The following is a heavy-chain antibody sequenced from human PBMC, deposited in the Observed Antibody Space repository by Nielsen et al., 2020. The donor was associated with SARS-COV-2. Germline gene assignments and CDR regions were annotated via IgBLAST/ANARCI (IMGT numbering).Heavy chain of an antibody. Sequence: GESLKISCAASGFTFSSYWMHWVRQAPGKGLVWVSRINSDGSSTSYADSVKGRFTISRDNAKNTLYLQMNSLRAEDTAVYYCARGEYSYGGLHSGMDVWGQGTTVTVSS. CDR3: ARGEYSYGGLHSGMDV. CDR2: INSDGSST. D-gene: IGHD5-18*01. V-gene: IGHV3-74*01. CDR1: GFTFSSYW. J-gene: IGHJ6*02.